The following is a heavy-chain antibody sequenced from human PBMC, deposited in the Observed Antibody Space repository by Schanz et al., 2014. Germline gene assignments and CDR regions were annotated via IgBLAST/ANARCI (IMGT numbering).Heavy chain of an antibody. D-gene: IGHD2-8*01. J-gene: IGHJ3*02. CDR3: ARDMLRRYGALEI. CDR1: GFTVSTNY. V-gene: IGHV3-21*02. Sequence: EVQLVESGGGLVQPGGSLRLSCAASGFTVSTNYMSWVRQAPGKGLEWVSSITSTSRYIYYADSVRGRFTISRDNAKNSLFLQMNSLRADDTAVYYCARDMLRRYGALEIWGRGTMVTVSS. CDR2: ITSTSRYI.